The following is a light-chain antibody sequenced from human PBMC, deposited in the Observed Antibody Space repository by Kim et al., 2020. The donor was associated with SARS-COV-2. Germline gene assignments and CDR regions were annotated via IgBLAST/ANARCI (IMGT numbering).Light chain of an antibody. V-gene: IGKV3-20*01. Sequence: LSPGERATLSCRASQSVSSSFLAWYQQKPGQAPRLLIYGASSRATGIPDSFSGSGSGTDFTLTISRLEPEDFAVYYCQQYGRSPLTFGGGTKLEI. CDR3: QQYGRSPLT. CDR1: QSVSSSF. J-gene: IGKJ4*01. CDR2: GAS.